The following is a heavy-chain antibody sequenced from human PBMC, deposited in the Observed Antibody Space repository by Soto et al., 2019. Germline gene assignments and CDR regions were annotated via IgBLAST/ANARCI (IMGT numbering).Heavy chain of an antibody. CDR1: GFIFNRYG. Sequence: QVQLVESGGGVVQPGRSLRLSCAASGFIFNRYGMHWVRQVPGKGLEWVADTWYDGSNKNYADSVKGRFTISRDNSKNTLSLQMNSLRAEDTAVYYCARGPGRPPLRNYGMDVWGQGTTVTVSS. J-gene: IGHJ6*02. CDR3: ARGPGRPPLRNYGMDV. V-gene: IGHV3-33*01. CDR2: TWYDGSNK.